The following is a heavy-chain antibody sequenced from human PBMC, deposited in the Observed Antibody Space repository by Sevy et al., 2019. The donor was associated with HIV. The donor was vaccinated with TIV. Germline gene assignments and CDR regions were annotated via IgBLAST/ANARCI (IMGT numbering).Heavy chain of an antibody. D-gene: IGHD3-9*01. Sequence: SETLSLTCAVYGGSFSGYYWSWIRQPPGKGLEWIGEINHSGSTNYNPSLKSRVTISVDTSKNQFSLKLSSVTAADTAVYYCASGRGVLRYFDWLLSFDYWGQGTLVTVSS. CDR3: ASGRGVLRYFDWLLSFDY. J-gene: IGHJ4*02. CDR1: GGSFSGYY. CDR2: INHSGST. V-gene: IGHV4-34*01.